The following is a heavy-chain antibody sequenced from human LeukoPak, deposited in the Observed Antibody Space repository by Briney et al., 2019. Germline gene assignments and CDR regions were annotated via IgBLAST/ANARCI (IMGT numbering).Heavy chain of an antibody. D-gene: IGHD3-22*01. V-gene: IGHV4-34*01. CDR1: GGSFSGYY. J-gene: IGHJ4*02. Sequence: SETLSLTCAVYGGSFSGYYWSWIRQPPGKGLEWIGEINHNGSTNYNPSLKSRVTISLDTSKNQFSLRLSSVTAADTAVYYCARAGDSSDYGDYWGQGTLVTVSS. CDR2: INHNGST. CDR3: ARAGDSSDYGDY.